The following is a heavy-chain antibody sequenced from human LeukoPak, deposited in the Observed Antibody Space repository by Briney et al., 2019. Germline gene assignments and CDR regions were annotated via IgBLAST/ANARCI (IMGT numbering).Heavy chain of an antibody. Sequence: SVKVSCKASGGTFSSYAISWVRQAPGQGLEWMGRIIPIFGTANYAQTLQGRVTITTDESTNTAYMELSSLRSEDTAVYYCASTSSGYSYGYGYYYYMDVWGKGTTVTVSS. D-gene: IGHD5-18*01. CDR1: GGTFSSYA. J-gene: IGHJ6*03. CDR2: IIPIFGTA. V-gene: IGHV1-69*05. CDR3: ASTSSGYSYGYGYYYYMDV.